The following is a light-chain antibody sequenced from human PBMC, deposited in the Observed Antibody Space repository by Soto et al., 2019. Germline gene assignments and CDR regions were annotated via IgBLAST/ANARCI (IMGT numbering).Light chain of an antibody. V-gene: IGKV3-20*01. CDR1: QTISSEY. J-gene: IGKJ2*01. CDR3: QRYGSSPLYA. CDR2: GTS. Sequence: EVVVTQSPGTLSLSPGERATLSCRASQTISSEYLAWYQHRPGLAPRLLIHGTSNRATGIPDRFSGSGSGTDFTLTISALEPEDSEVYYCQRYGSSPLYAFGQGTKLEI.